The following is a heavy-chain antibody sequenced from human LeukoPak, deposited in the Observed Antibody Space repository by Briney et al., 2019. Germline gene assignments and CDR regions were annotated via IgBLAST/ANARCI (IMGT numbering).Heavy chain of an antibody. CDR3: AREEMEVGYYGLDV. CDR2: IIPMFGTP. J-gene: IGHJ6*02. V-gene: IGHV1-69*05. D-gene: IGHD1-1*01. CDR1: GGTFSSSG. Sequence: ASVKVSCKVSGGTFSSSGISWVRQAPGQGLEWMGGIIPMFGTPNYAQKLQGRVTITTDESTSTAYMELSSLRSDDTAVYYCAREEMEVGYYGLDVWGQGTTVTVSS.